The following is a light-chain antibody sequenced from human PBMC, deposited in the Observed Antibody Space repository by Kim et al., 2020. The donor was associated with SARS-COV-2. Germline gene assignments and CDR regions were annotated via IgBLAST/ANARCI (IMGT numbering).Light chain of an antibody. V-gene: IGLV1-40*01. CDR2: GNS. J-gene: IGLJ3*02. CDR1: SSNIGAGYD. CDR3: QSYDSSLSGPNWV. Sequence: RVTISCTGSSSNIGAGYDVHWYQQLPGTAPKLLIYGNSNRPSGVPDRFSGSKSGTSASLAITGLQAEDEADYYCQSYDSSLSGPNWVFGGGTKLTVL.